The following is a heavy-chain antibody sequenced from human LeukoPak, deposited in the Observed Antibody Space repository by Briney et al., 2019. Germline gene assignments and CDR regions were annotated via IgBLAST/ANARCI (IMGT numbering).Heavy chain of an antibody. CDR3: ARVSSGSYFGYYYYYMDV. Sequence: GGSLRLSCAASGFTFSNYWMHWVRQAPGKGLVWVSRINSDGSSTSYADSVKGRFTISRDNAKNTLYLQMDSLRAEDTAVYYCARVSSGSYFGYYYYYMDVWGKGTTVTVSS. J-gene: IGHJ6*03. D-gene: IGHD1-26*01. CDR2: INSDGSST. V-gene: IGHV3-74*01. CDR1: GFTFSNYW.